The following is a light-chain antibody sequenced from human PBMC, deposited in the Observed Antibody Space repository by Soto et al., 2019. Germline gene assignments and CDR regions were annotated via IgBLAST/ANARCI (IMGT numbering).Light chain of an antibody. CDR2: EAS. CDR1: QSISDS. J-gene: IGKJ1*01. V-gene: IGKV1-5*03. Sequence: DIQMTQSPSTLSASVGDRVTITCRASQSISDSLAWYQQKPGKAPKLLIYEASNLKSGVTSRFSGSGSGTEYTVTISSLQPDGFASYYCQQYNGYWTFGQGTKVEIK. CDR3: QQYNGYWT.